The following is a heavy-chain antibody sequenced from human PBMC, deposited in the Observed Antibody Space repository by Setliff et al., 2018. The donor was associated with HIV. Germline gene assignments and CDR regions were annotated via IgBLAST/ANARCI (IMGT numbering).Heavy chain of an antibody. D-gene: IGHD3-3*01. V-gene: IGHV4-39*07. Sequence: PSETLSLTCTVSGGSISSFSYYWAWIRQSPGKGLEWIGNVYHSGGTDYNPSLRSRVTISVDTSTNQFSLNLASVTATDTAVYYCASEKKAWSVSDSFYEYWGQGVPVTVSS. CDR2: VYHSGGT. J-gene: IGHJ4*02. CDR1: GGSISSFSYY. CDR3: ASEKKAWSVSDSFYEY.